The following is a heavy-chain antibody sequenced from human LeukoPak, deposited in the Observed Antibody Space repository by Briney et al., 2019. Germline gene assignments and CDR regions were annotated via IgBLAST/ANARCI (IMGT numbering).Heavy chain of an antibody. J-gene: IGHJ4*02. CDR1: GFTFSNYY. CDR3: ARSNGYSSGSHYDLTWDY. Sequence: GGSLRLSCEASGFTFSNYYMTWARQAPGRGLEWVANIRPDGSEKYYVDSVRGRFTISRDNAKNSLYLQMNSLRAEDTAVYYCARSNGYSSGSHYDLTWDYWGQGTLVTVPS. CDR2: IRPDGSEK. V-gene: IGHV3-7*04. D-gene: IGHD3-22*01.